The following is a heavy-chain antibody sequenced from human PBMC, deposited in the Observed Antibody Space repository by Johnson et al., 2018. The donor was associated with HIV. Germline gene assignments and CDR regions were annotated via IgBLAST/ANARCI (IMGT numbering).Heavy chain of an antibody. J-gene: IGHJ3*02. CDR1: GFTFSSYA. V-gene: IGHV3-30-3*01. CDR2: ISYGGSNK. Sequence: QVQLVESGGGVVQPGRSLRLSCAASGFTFSSYALHWVRQAPGKGLEWVAVISYGGSNKYYADSVKGRFTISRDNSKNTLYLQMNSLRAEDTAVYYCAREGAAAGPTDAFDIWGQGTMVTVSS. D-gene: IGHD6-13*01. CDR3: AREGAAAGPTDAFDI.